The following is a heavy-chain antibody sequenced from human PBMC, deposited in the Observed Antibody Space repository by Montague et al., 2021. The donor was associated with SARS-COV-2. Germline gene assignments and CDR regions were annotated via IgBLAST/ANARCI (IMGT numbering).Heavy chain of an antibody. V-gene: IGHV3-48*03. CDR1: GFTFSYYD. J-gene: IGHJ3*02. CDR2: ISTSAYTT. D-gene: IGHD3-16*02. CDR3: TGDYRSVVGDGLDI. Sequence: SLRLSCAASGFTFSYYDMNWVRQAPGKGPEWISYISTSAYTTSYAGSVKGRFTISRDNGKNSLYLQMNSLRVEDTAVYYCTGDYRSVVGDGLDIWGQGTNVTVSS.